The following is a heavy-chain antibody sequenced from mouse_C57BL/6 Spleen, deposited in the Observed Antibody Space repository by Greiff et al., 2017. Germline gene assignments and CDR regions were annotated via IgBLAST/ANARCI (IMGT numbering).Heavy chain of an antibody. V-gene: IGHV1-5*01. CDR1: GYTFTSYW. CDR3: ARSSDRDAYSDMDY. CDR2: IYPGNSDT. J-gene: IGHJ4*01. Sequence: EVQLQQSGTVLARPGASVKMSCKTSGYTFTSYWMHWVKQRPGQGLEWIGAIYPGNSDTSYNQKFKGKAKLTAVTSASTAYMELSSLTNEDSAVYYWARSSDRDAYSDMDYWGQGTSVTVSS.